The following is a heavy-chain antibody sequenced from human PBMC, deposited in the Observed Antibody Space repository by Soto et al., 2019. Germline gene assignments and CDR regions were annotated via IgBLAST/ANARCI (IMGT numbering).Heavy chain of an antibody. Sequence: TLSLTSPVSACSMRSVDYYWIWLHPPPGKGLGWIGYIYYSGSTYYNPSLKSRVTISVDTSKNQFSLKLSSVTAADTAVYYCARVPRLVHYYYGMDVWGQGNTVNVS. CDR2: IYYSGST. CDR1: ACSMRSVDYY. CDR3: ARVPRLVHYYYGMDV. J-gene: IGHJ6*02. V-gene: IGHV4-30-4*01. D-gene: IGHD3-9*01.